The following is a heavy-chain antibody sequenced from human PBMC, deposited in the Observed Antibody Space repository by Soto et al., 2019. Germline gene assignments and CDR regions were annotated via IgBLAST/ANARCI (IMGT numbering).Heavy chain of an antibody. CDR3: ARGLMVRGVIDY. CDR2: INHSGST. D-gene: IGHD3-10*01. Sequence: QVQLQQWGAGLLKPSETLSLTCAVYGGSFSGYYWSWIRQPPGKGLEWIGEINHSGSTNYNPSLKSRVTISVDTSKNQFSLKLSSVTAADTAVYYCARGLMVRGVIDYWGQGTLVTVSS. J-gene: IGHJ4*02. V-gene: IGHV4-34*01. CDR1: GGSFSGYY.